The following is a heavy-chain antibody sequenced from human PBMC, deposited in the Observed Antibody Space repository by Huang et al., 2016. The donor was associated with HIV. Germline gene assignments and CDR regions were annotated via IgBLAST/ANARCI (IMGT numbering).Heavy chain of an antibody. CDR2: VYQSGST. CDR3: ASQHIGAAATWF. D-gene: IGHD6-13*01. CDR1: GDFISSTTYY. J-gene: IGHJ4*02. Sequence: QLQLQESGPGQVKPSETLSLTCTVSGDFISSTTYYWGWIRQSPGKGLEWVGSVYQSGSTNYNPSVKSRVTLSVDTSRNQFSLRLNSVTAADTAVYYCASQHIGAAATWFWGRGTQVAVSS. V-gene: IGHV4-39*01.